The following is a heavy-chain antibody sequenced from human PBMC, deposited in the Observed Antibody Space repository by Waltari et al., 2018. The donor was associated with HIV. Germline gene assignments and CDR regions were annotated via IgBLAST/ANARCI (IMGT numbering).Heavy chain of an antibody. CDR3: ARELWGALGGYFDY. V-gene: IGHV4-31*03. J-gene: IGHJ4*02. Sequence: QVQLQESGPGLVKPSQTLSLTCPVSGGSIRSGGYYWSWIRQHPGKGPAWIGYIYYSGSTYNNPSRRSRVTISVDTSKSQFSLRLSAVTAADTAVYYWARELWGALGGYFDYWGQGTLVTVSS. CDR2: IYYSGST. CDR1: GGSIRSGGYY. D-gene: IGHD1-26*01.